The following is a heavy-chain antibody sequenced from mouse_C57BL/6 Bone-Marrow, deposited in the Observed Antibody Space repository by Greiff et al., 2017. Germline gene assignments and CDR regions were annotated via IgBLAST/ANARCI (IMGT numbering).Heavy chain of an antibody. CDR2: IYPGDGDT. CDR3: ARSGMVGFDY. CDR1: GYAFSSSW. D-gene: IGHD2-10*02. V-gene: IGHV1-82*01. J-gene: IGHJ2*01. Sequence: VKLMESGPELVKPGASVKISCKASGYAFSSSWMNWVKQRPGKGLEWIGRIYPGDGDTNYNGKFKGKATLTADKSSSTAYMQLSSLTSEDSAVYFCARSGMVGFDYWGQGTTLTVSS.